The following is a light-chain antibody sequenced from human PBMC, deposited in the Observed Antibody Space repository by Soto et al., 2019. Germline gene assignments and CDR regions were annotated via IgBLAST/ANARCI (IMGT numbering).Light chain of an antibody. Sequence: QSALTKPASVSGSPGQSITISCTGTSSDVGGYNYVSWYQHHPGKAPKLMIYDVTNRPSGVSNRFSGSESGNTASLTLSGLQAEDEADYYCTSYTTSSPYLVFGGGTKLTVL. CDR3: TSYTTSSPYLV. J-gene: IGLJ3*02. CDR1: SSDVGGYNY. CDR2: DVT. V-gene: IGLV2-14*03.